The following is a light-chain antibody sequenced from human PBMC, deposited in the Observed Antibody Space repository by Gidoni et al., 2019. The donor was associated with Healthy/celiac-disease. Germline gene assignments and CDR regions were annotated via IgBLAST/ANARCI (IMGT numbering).Light chain of an antibody. J-gene: IGLJ3*02. CDR3: NSRDSSGNHLE. Sequence: SSELTQDPAVSVALGQTVRITCQGDSLRSYYVSLYQQKPGQAPVLVIYGKKNRPSGIPDRFSCSISGNTASLTITGAQAEDEADYYCNSRDSSGNHLEFGGGTKLTVL. V-gene: IGLV3-19*01. CDR1: SLRSYY. CDR2: GKK.